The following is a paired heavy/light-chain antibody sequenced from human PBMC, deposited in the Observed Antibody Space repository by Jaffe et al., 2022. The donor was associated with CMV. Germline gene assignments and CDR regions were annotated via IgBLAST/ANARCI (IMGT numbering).Light chain of an antibody. V-gene: IGLV3-9*01. J-gene: IGLJ2*01. CDR2: RDS. Sequence: SYELTQPLSVSVALGQTARITCGGNNIGIKNVHWYQQKPGQAPVLVIYRDSNRPSGIPGRFSGSNSGNTATLTISRAQAGDEADYYCQVWDSGTAYVIFGGGTKLTVL. CDR3: QVWDSGTAYVI. CDR1: NIGIKN.
Heavy chain of an antibody. CDR2: IDPSDSYT. V-gene: IGHV5-10-1*03. Sequence: EVQLVQSGAEVKKPGESLRISCKGSGYIFTNYWITWVRQMPGKGLEWMGRIDPSDSYTKYSPSFQGHVTISADKSITTAYLQWSSLRASDTAMYYCARIMAISGPGFDYWGQGTLVTVSS. J-gene: IGHJ4*02. CDR1: GYIFTNYW. CDR3: ARIMAISGPGFDY. D-gene: IGHD2-21*01.